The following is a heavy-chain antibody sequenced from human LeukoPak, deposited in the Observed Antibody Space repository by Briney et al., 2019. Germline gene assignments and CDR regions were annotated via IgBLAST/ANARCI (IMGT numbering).Heavy chain of an antibody. CDR1: VGSISSGNW. CDR3: ARDSSSSGGGFDY. CDR2: IYHNGTH. Sequence: PSGTLSLTCAVSVGSISSGNWWTWVRQSPGKGLEWIGEIYHNGTHNYNPSLKSRVTISADTFKNHFSLKLTSVTAADTAVYYCARDSSSSGGGFDYWGQGTLVTVSS. V-gene: IGHV4-4*02. J-gene: IGHJ4*02. D-gene: IGHD6-6*01.